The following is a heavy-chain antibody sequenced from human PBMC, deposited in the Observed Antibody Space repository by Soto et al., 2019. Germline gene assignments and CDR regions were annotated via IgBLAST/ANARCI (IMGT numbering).Heavy chain of an antibody. Sequence: SETLSLTCAVYGGSFSGSSWSWIRQPPGNSLERIGEINHSGNTNYNPSLKSLVTISVDTSKNQFSLKLSSVTAADTAVYYCARVSYYGSGSYYNGPNYYYGMDVWGQGTTVTVSS. CDR2: INHSGNT. CDR3: ARVSYYGSGSYYNGPNYYYGMDV. D-gene: IGHD3-10*01. J-gene: IGHJ6*02. CDR1: GGSFSGSS. V-gene: IGHV4-34*01.